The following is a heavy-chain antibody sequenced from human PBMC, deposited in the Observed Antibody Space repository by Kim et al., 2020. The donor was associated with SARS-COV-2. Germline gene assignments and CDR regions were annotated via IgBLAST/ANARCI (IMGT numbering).Heavy chain of an antibody. Sequence: SVKVSCKASGGTFSSYAISWVRQAPGQGLEWMGRIIPILGIANYAQKFQGRVTITADKSTSTAYMELSSLRSEDTAVYYCARPYYDYVWGSYRDDAFDIWGQGTMVTVSS. CDR3: ARPYYDYVWGSYRDDAFDI. CDR1: GGTFSSYA. V-gene: IGHV1-69*04. J-gene: IGHJ3*02. CDR2: IIPILGIA. D-gene: IGHD3-16*02.